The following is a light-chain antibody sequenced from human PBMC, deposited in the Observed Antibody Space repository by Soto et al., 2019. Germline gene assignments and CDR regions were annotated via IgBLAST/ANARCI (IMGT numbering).Light chain of an antibody. CDR3: QQYDNLGT. CDR2: AAS. V-gene: IGKV1D-8*02. Sequence: AIWMTQSPSFLSASTGDRVTISCRISQGMVGYLAWHQQKPGKASELLIYAASTLQSGVPSRFSGSGSGTDFTVTISSLQPEDIATYYCQQYDNLGTFGGGTKVDI. CDR1: QGMVGY. J-gene: IGKJ4*01.